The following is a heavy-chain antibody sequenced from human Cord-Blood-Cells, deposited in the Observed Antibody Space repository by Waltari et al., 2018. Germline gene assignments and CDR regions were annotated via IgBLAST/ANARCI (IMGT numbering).Heavy chain of an antibody. J-gene: IGHJ3*02. CDR3: VRIAARPEGDAFDI. Sequence: QVQLVQSGAEVKKPGASVKVSCKASGSTFTGYYIHWVRQAPGQGLEWMGWINPNSGGTNYAQKFQGWVTMTRDTSISTAYMELSRLRSDDTAVYYCVRIAARPEGDAFDIWGQGTMVTVSS. CDR2: INPNSGGT. D-gene: IGHD6-6*01. V-gene: IGHV1-2*04. CDR1: GSTFTGYY.